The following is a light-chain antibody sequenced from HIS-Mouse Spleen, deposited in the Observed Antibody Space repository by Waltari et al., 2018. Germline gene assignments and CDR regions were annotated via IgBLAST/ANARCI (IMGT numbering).Light chain of an antibody. CDR3: QVWDSSSDHVV. V-gene: IGLV3-21*03. J-gene: IGLJ2*01. CDR1: NIGSKS. CDR2: DDS. Sequence: SSVLTQPPSVSVAPGKTARITCWGNNIGSKSVHWYQQKPGQAPVLVVCDDSDRPSGIPERFSGSNSGNTATLTISRVEAGDEADYYCQVWDSSSDHVVFGGGTKLTVL.